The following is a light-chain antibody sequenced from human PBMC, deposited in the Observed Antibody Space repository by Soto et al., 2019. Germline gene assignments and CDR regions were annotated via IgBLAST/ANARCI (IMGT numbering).Light chain of an antibody. CDR2: EDS. CDR1: TSDVGSYSL. CDR3: YSYAGSSIYV. Sequence: QSALTQPASVSGSPGQSITMSCTGTTSDVGSYSLLSWYQQHPGKAPKPMIYEDSKRPSGVSNRFSGSKSGNTASLTISGLQAEDEADYYCYSYAGSSIYVFGTGTKLTVL. J-gene: IGLJ1*01. V-gene: IGLV2-23*01.